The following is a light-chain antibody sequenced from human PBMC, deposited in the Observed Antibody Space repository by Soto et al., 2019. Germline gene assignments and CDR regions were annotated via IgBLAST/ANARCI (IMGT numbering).Light chain of an antibody. CDR2: DAF. CDR1: RSITRW. CDR3: QQYSYLST. V-gene: IGKV1-5*01. J-gene: IGKJ1*01. Sequence: DIQVTQSPSTLSASVGDSVTITCRASRSITRWLAWYQQKPGKAPKLLIHDAFTLQSGVPSRFSGSGSGTEFTLTISSLQPDDSATYYCQQYSYLSTFGQGTKVDIK.